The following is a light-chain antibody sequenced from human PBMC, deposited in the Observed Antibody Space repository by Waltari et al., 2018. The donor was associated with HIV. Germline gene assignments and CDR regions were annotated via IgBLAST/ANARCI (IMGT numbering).Light chain of an antibody. V-gene: IGKV1-5*03. CDR1: QSVCIW. J-gene: IGKJ1*01. CDR3: QQYSTLWT. CDR2: RAS. Sequence: DIHMTQYPSTLSASVGDRVTLTCRASQSVCIWLAWYQQKPGKASNLLIYRASALESGVPARFSASGSRTEFILTIRNMQPEDFGTYYCQQYSTLWTFGQGTKVES.